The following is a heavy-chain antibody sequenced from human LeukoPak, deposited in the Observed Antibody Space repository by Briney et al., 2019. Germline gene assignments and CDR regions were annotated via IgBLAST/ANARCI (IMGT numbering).Heavy chain of an antibody. CDR1: GYTFTSYG. D-gene: IGHD3-22*01. J-gene: IGHJ4*02. CDR2: ISAYNGNT. CDR3: ARGYWYDSSGYSS. V-gene: IGHV1-18*01. Sequence: AASVKVSCKASGYTFTSYGISWVRQAPGQGFEWMGWISAYNGNTNYAQKLQDRVTMTTDTSTTTAYMELRSLRSDDSAVYYCARGYWYDSSGYSSWGQGTLVTVSS.